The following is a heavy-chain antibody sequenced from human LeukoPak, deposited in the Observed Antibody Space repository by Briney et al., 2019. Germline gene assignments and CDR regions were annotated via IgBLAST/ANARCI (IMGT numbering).Heavy chain of an antibody. D-gene: IGHD5-24*01. Sequence: PSETLSLTCTVSGYSISSGYYWGWIRQPPGKGLEWIGNIYHSGSTYYNPSLKSRVTISVDTSKNQFSLKLSSVTAADTAVYYCARGDGYNYWGQGTLVTVSS. CDR2: IYHSGST. V-gene: IGHV4-38-2*02. J-gene: IGHJ4*02. CDR3: ARGDGYNY. CDR1: GYSISSGYY.